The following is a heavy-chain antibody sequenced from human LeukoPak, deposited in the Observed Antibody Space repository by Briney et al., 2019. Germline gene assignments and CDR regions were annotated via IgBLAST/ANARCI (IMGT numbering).Heavy chain of an antibody. CDR1: GFTFSSYA. CDR2: ISGSGGST. CDR3: AKDPETYYDFWGGYSPHFDY. J-gene: IGHJ4*02. D-gene: IGHD3-3*01. Sequence: GGSLRLSCAASGFTFSSYAMSWVRQAPGKGLEWVSAISGSGGSTYYADSVKGRFTISRDNSKNTLYLQMNSLRAEDTAVYYCAKDPETYYDFWGGYSPHFDYWGQGTLVTVSS. V-gene: IGHV3-23*01.